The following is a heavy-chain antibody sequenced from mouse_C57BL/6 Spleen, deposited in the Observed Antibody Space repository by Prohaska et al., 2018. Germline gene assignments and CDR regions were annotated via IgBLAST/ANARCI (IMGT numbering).Heavy chain of an antibody. CDR3: ARRGTIVTYYAMDY. CDR2: IDPSDSYT. J-gene: IGHJ4*01. CDR1: GYTFTSYW. Sequence: QVQLQQPGAELVRPGTSVKLSCKASGYTFTSYWMHWVKQRPGQGLEWIGVIDPSDSYTNYNQKFKGKATLTVDTSSSTAYMQLSSLTSEDSAVYYCARRGTIVTYYAMDYWGQGTSVTVSS. D-gene: IGHD2-5*01. V-gene: IGHV1-59*01.